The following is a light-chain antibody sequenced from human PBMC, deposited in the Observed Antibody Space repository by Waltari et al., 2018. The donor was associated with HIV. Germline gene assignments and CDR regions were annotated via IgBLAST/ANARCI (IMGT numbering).Light chain of an antibody. CDR1: QSVCSSY. CDR2: GAS. Sequence: EIVLTQSPGTLSLSPGERATLSCRASQSVCSSYLAWYQQKPGQAPRLLIYGASFRATGIPDRFSGSGSGTDFTLTISRLEPEDFAVYYCQQYGSSLSTFGQGTKVEIK. J-gene: IGKJ1*01. CDR3: QQYGSSLST. V-gene: IGKV3-20*01.